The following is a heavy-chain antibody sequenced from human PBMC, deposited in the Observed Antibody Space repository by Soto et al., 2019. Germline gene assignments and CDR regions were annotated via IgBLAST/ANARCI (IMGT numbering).Heavy chain of an antibody. V-gene: IGHV1-69*06. CDR2: IIPIFGTA. Sequence: QVQLVQSGAEVKKPGSSVKVSCKASGGTFSSYAISWVRQAPGQGLEWMGGIIPIFGTANYVQKFQGRVTITADKSTSTAYMELSGLRSEDTAVYYCARDGPLEGRRDYWGQGTLVTVSS. CDR3: ARDGPLEGRRDY. CDR1: GGTFSSYA. J-gene: IGHJ4*02.